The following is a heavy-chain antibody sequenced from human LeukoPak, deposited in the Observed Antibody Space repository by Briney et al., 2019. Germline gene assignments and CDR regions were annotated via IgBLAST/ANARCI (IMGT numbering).Heavy chain of an antibody. V-gene: IGHV3-66*01. CDR3: AITQYGSGSYSDS. CDR2: IYSGGGT. Sequence: HPGGSLRLSCAASGITASSNYMTWVRQAPGKGLEWVSVIYSGGGTYYADSVKGRFTISRDNSKNTLYLQMNSLRVEDTAVYYCAITQYGSGSYSDSWGQGTLVTVSP. J-gene: IGHJ5*02. D-gene: IGHD3-10*01. CDR1: GITASSNY.